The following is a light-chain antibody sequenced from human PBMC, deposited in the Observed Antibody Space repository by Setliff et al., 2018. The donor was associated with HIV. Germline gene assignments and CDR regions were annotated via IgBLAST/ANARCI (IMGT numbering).Light chain of an antibody. Sequence: LTQPASVSGSPGQSITISCTGTSSDIGRYNLASWYQQYPGKAPKLMIYQATKRPSGVSNRFSGSKSGSTASLTISGLQAEDEADYYCCSNTGSNTYVFGSGTKVTVL. CDR1: SSDIGRYNL. V-gene: IGLV2-23*01. CDR2: QAT. J-gene: IGLJ1*01. CDR3: CSNTGSNTYV.